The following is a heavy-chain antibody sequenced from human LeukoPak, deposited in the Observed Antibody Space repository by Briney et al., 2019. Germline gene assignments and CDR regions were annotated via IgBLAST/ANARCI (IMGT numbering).Heavy chain of an antibody. V-gene: IGHV4-61*02. Sequence: SETLSLTCTVSGGSINSGSYYWSWIRQPAGKGLEWIGRIYTSGSTNYNPSLKSRVTISGDTSKNQFSLKLSSVTAADTAVYYCARDNRYDSGSCYSYYNMDVWGQGTTVTVSS. CDR3: ARDNRYDSGSCYSYYNMDV. J-gene: IGHJ6*02. CDR1: GGSINSGSYY. CDR2: IYTSGST. D-gene: IGHD3-10*01.